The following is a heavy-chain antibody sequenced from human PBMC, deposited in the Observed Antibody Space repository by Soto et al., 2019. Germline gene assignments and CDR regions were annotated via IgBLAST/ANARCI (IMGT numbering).Heavy chain of an antibody. V-gene: IGHV1-3*01. CDR3: ARVTMGGAFDI. Sequence: ASVKVSCKASGYTFTSYAMHWVRQAPGQGLEWMGWINAGNGNTKYSQKFQGRVTITRDTSASTAYMELSSLRSEDTAVYYCARVTMGGAFDIWGQGTMVTVAS. CDR1: GYTFTSYA. D-gene: IGHD1-26*01. J-gene: IGHJ3*02. CDR2: INAGNGNT.